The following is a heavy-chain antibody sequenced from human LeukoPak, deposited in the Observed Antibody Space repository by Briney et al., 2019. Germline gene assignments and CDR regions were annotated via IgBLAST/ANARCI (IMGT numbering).Heavy chain of an antibody. Sequence: WASVTVSFKASGYTFTIYGISWVRQAPGQGLEWMGWISAYNGNTNYAQKLQGRVTMTTDTSTSTAYMELRSLRSDDTAVYYCASGGPEGDTYDYWGQGTLVTVSS. D-gene: IGHD3-16*01. J-gene: IGHJ4*02. V-gene: IGHV1-18*01. CDR1: GYTFTIYG. CDR3: ASGGPEGDTYDY. CDR2: ISAYNGNT.